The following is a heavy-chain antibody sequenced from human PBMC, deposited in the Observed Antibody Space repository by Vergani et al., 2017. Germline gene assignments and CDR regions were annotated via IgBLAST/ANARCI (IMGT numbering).Heavy chain of an antibody. J-gene: IGHJ2*01. CDR1: GFTFSDYY. D-gene: IGHD4-23*01. Sequence: QVQLVESGGGLVKPGGSLRLSCIASGFTFSDYYMTWIRQAPGKGLEWISYISNSGDTTHYLDSVKGRFTISRDNAKNSMYLEMHSLRVEDTAVYYCARVFGGELYFDLWGRGATVTVSS. V-gene: IGHV3-11*01. CDR2: ISNSGDTT. CDR3: ARVFGGELYFDL.